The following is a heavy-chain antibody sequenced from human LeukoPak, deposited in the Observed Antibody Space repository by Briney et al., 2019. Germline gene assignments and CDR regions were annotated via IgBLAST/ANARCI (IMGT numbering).Heavy chain of an antibody. Sequence: GGSLRLSCAASGFTFSSYWMHWVRQAPGKGLVWVSRINSDGSSTSYADSVKGRFTISRDNAKNTLYLQMNSLRAEDTAVYYRARGGWDYYDSSGNDYWGQGTLVTVSS. V-gene: IGHV3-74*01. CDR3: ARGGWDYYDSSGNDY. CDR2: INSDGSST. J-gene: IGHJ4*02. CDR1: GFTFSSYW. D-gene: IGHD3-22*01.